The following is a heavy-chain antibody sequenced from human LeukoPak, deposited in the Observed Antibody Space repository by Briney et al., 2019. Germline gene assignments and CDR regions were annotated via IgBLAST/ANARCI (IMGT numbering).Heavy chain of an antibody. CDR3: AGGRKRSREPYFYGLDV. J-gene: IGHJ6*02. Sequence: PSETLSLTCSVSGGSISSSSYYWGWIRQPPGTGLEWIGSLYYSGSTYYNASLKSRVATSVDTSKNQFSLRLSSVTAADTAVYYCAGGRKRSREPYFYGLDVWGQGTTVTVSS. D-gene: IGHD3-16*01. CDR1: GGSISSSSYY. V-gene: IGHV4-39*01. CDR2: LYYSGST.